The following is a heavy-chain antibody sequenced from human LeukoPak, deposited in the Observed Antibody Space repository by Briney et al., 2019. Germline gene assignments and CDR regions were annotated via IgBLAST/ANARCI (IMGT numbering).Heavy chain of an antibody. V-gene: IGHV3-21*03. CDR3: TTDRGREAFDI. J-gene: IGHJ3*02. CDR1: GFTFSSYS. D-gene: IGHD3-10*01. Sequence: GGSLRLSCAASGFTFSSYSMNWVRQAPGKGLEWVSSISSSSSYIYYADSVKGRFTISRDDSKNTLYLQMNSLKTEDTAVYYCTTDRGREAFDIWGQGTMVTVSS. CDR2: ISSSSSYI.